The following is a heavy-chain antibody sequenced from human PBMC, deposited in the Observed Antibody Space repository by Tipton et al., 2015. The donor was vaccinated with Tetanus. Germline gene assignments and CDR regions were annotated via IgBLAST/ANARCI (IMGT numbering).Heavy chain of an antibody. CDR3: ARGGPRGSSLPYYYFYYGMGV. V-gene: IGHV4-34*01. Sequence: TLSLTCAVYGGFFSGYYWSWIRQPPGKGLEWIGEINHSGSTNYNPALKSRVTISADTTDNQFSLMLSSVTAAGTAVYYCARGGPRGSSLPYYYFYYGMGVWGQGTTVTVS. CDR1: GGFFSGYY. J-gene: IGHJ6*02. CDR2: INHSGST. D-gene: IGHD6-6*01.